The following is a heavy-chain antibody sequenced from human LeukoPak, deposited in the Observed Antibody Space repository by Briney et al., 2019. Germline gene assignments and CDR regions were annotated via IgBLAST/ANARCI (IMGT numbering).Heavy chain of an antibody. Sequence: KSSETLSLTCTVSGGSISSSSYYWGWIRQPPGKGLEWIGSIYYSGSTYYNPSLKSRVTISVDTSKNQFSLKLSSVTAADTAVYYCAREGGYGGNRLYYFDYWGQGTLVTVSS. CDR1: GGSISSSSYY. CDR3: AREGGYGGNRLYYFDY. V-gene: IGHV4-39*07. CDR2: IYYSGST. J-gene: IGHJ4*02. D-gene: IGHD4-23*01.